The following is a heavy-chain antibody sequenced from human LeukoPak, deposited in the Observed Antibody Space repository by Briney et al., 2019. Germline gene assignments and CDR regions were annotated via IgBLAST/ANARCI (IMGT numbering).Heavy chain of an antibody. V-gene: IGHV3-15*01. D-gene: IGHD6-13*01. Sequence: GGSLRLSCAASGFTFSNAWMSWVRQAPGKGLEWVGRIKSKTDGGTTDYAAPVKGRFTISRDDSKNTLYLQMNSLKTEDTAVYYCTTHCVSYSSSWYYYYYYYTDVWGKGTTVTVSS. CDR2: IKSKTDGGTT. J-gene: IGHJ6*03. CDR1: GFTFSNAW. CDR3: TTHCVSYSSSWYYYYYYYTDV.